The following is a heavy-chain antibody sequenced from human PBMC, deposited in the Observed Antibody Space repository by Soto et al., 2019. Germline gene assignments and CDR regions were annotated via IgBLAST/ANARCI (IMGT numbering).Heavy chain of an antibody. V-gene: IGHV1-24*01. CDR1: GYPLTELT. CDR3: AAGRISSRFFDWLQPFDH. D-gene: IGHD3-3*01. J-gene: IGHJ5*02. CDR2: FDPEDGKT. Sequence: ASVKVSCKVSGYPLTELTMHWVRQAPGKGLEWMGGFDPEDGKTIYAQKFRDRVTMTEETSTDTAFVELSSLRSEDTAVYYCAAGRISSRFFDWLQPFDHWGQGNLVTVPS.